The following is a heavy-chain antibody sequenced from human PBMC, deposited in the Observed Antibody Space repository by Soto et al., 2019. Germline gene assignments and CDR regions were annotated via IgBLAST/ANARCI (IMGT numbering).Heavy chain of an antibody. CDR2: MSYDGTDK. D-gene: IGHD3-10*01. CDR1: GFIFSTSI. J-gene: IGHJ4*02. Sequence: QVRLVESGGAVVQPGGSLRLSCAASGFIFSTSILHWVRQAPGKGLEWVAVMSYDGTDKYYADSVKGRLAISRDNSKNTLYLEMNSLRPEDTAVYYCARDLSGSLFRGGILDYWGQGNLVTVSS. V-gene: IGHV3-30*09. CDR3: ARDLSGSLFRGGILDY.